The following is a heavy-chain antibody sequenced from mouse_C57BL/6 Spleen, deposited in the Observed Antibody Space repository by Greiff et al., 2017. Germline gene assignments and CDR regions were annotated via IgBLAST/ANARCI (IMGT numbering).Heavy chain of an antibody. V-gene: IGHV1-50*01. D-gene: IGHD1-1*01. Sequence: QVQLQQPGAELVKPGASVKLSCKASGYTFTSYWMQWVKQRPGQGLEWIGEIDPSDSYTNYNQKFKGKATLTVDTSSSTAYMQLSSLTSEDSAVYYWARWGAITTVVDAMDYWGQGTSVTVSS. CDR3: ARWGAITTVVDAMDY. J-gene: IGHJ4*01. CDR1: GYTFTSYW. CDR2: IDPSDSYT.